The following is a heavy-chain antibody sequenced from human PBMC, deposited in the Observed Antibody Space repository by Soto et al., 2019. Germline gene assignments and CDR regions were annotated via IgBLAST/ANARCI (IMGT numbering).Heavy chain of an antibody. D-gene: IGHD2-2*01. CDR1: GYTFTSYG. CDR3: ARASILLVPAAMRPSYYYYGMDV. J-gene: IGHJ6*02. CDR2: ISAYNGNT. Sequence: QVQLVQSGAEVKKPGASVKVSCKASGYTFTSYGISWVRQAPGQGLEWMGWISAYNGNTNYAQKLQGRVTMTTDTSTSTAYMELRSLRSDDTAVYYCARASILLVPAAMRPSYYYYGMDVWGQGTTVTVSS. V-gene: IGHV1-18*01.